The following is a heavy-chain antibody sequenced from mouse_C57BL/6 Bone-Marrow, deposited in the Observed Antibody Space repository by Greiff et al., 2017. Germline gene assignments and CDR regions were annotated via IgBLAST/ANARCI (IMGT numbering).Heavy chain of an antibody. CDR1: GYTFTDYN. V-gene: IGHV1-18*01. CDR2: IYPGSGST. D-gene: IGHD2-3*01. J-gene: IGHJ3*01. Sequence: EVQLQQSGPELVKPGASVKIPCKASGYTFTDYNMDWVKQSHGKSLEWIGDIYPGSGSTNYNEKFKSKATLTVDTSSSTAYMQLSSLTSEDSAVYYCAGYYWFAYWGQGTLVTVSA. CDR3: AGYYWFAY.